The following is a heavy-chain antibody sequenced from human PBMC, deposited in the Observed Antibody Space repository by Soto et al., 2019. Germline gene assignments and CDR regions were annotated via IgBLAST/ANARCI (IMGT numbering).Heavy chain of an antibody. CDR3: ASDNDFPSSQYFHGLHV. V-gene: IGHV1-69*13. Sequence: SVMGSCEACGGTFSHSAISWVRQAPGQGLEWMGGIIPISGTAHYAQKFQGRVSIIADESTRTAYMELSTLRPEDTAMYFCASDNDFPSSQYFHGLHVCGQGTTVTVS. D-gene: IGHD3-3*01. CDR1: GGTFSHSA. CDR2: IIPISGTA. J-gene: IGHJ6*02.